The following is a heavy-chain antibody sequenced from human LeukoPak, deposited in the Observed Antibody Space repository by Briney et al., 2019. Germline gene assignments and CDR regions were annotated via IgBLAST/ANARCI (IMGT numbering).Heavy chain of an antibody. CDR1: GFTFSSYS. D-gene: IGHD5-18*01. V-gene: IGHV3-48*02. Sequence: GGSLRLSCEASGFTFSSYSMNWVRQAPGKGLEWVSYISSSSSTIYYADSVKGRLTMSRDNSKNTLYLQISSLRDEDTAAYHCAGVTGRIEIWPQTFGDRMDVWGQRTTVTGPS. J-gene: IGHJ6*02. CDR2: ISSSSSTI. CDR3: AGVTGRIEIWPQTFGDRMDV.